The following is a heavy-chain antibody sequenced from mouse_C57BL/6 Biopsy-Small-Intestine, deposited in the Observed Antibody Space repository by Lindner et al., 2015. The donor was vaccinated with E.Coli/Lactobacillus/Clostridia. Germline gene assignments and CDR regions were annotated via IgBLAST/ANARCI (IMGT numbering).Heavy chain of an antibody. Sequence: SVKVSCKSSGYTFTGYYIHWVRQAPGQGLEWMGWINSNSSATNHAQKFQGRVTMTRDTSISTAYMELSRLRSDDTAVYYCARDGRGPHDYWGQGTLVTVSS. CDR3: ARDGRGPHDY. CDR2: INSNSSAT. V-gene: IGHV1-64*01. J-gene: IGHJ4*01. CDR1: GYTFTGYY. D-gene: IGHD2-3*01.